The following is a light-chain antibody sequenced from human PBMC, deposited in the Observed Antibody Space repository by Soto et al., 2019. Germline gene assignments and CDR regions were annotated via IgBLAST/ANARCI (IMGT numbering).Light chain of an antibody. CDR3: QQYNSYLLT. Sequence: DIQMTQSPSSVSASVGDRVTITCRASQDISVWLAWYQQKPGKAPKLLIYAASNLQTGVPSRFSGSGSGTEFTLTISSLQPEDFATYYCQQYNSYLLTFGGGTKVDIK. J-gene: IGKJ4*01. CDR2: AAS. V-gene: IGKV1D-12*01. CDR1: QDISVW.